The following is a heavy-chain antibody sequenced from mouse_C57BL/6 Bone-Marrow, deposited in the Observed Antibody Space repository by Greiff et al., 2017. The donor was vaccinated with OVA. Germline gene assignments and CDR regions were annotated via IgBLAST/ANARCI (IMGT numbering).Heavy chain of an antibody. CDR2: FYPGSGSI. CDR3: ARREEKAYYGSSLDSWFAY. CDR1: GYTFTEYT. Sequence: VQLQQSGAELVKPGASVKLSCKASGYTFTEYTIHWVKQRSGQGLEWIGWFYPGSGSIKYNEKFKDKATLTADKSSSTVYMELSRLTSEDSAVYFCARREEKAYYGSSLDSWFAYWGQGTLVTVSA. V-gene: IGHV1-62-2*01. J-gene: IGHJ3*01. D-gene: IGHD1-1*01.